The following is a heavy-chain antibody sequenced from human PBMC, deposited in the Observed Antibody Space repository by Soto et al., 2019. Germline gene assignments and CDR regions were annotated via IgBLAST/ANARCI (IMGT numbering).Heavy chain of an antibody. CDR2: ISYDGSNK. CDR3: AESGRYSSSWYVDYYGMDV. V-gene: IGHV3-30*18. Sequence: QVQLVESGGGVVQPGRSLRLSCAASGFTFSSYGMHWVRQAPGKGLEWVAVISYDGSNKYYADSVKGRFTISRDNSKKTLYLQMNSLRAEDTAVYYCAESGRYSSSWYVDYYGMDVWGQGTTVTVSS. D-gene: IGHD6-13*01. J-gene: IGHJ6*02. CDR1: GFTFSSYG.